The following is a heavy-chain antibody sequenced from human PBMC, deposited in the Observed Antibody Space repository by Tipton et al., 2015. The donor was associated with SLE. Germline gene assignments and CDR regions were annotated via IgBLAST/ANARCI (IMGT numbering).Heavy chain of an antibody. CDR1: GGSISSSSYY. D-gene: IGHD3-22*01. J-gene: IGHJ5*02. CDR3: ARRYYYDEGWFDP. V-gene: IGHV4-39*07. CDR2: IYYSGST. Sequence: TLSLTCTVSGGSISSSSYYWGWIRQPPGKGLEWIGSIYYSGSTYYNPSLKSRVTISVDTSKNQFSLKLSSVTAADTAVYYCARRYYYDEGWFDPWGQGTLVTVSS.